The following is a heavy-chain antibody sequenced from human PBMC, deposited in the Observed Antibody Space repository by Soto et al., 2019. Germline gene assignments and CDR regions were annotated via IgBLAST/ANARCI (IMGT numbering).Heavy chain of an antibody. V-gene: IGHV1-18*01. Sequence: QVQLVQSGAEVKKPGASVKVSCKASGYTFTSYGISWVRQAPGQGLEWMGWISAYNGNTNYAQKLQGRVTMTTDTSTSTAYMELRSLRSDDTAVYYCARDRLVAPSSSSWYTAGYFDLWGRGTLVTVSS. CDR1: GYTFTSYG. CDR2: ISAYNGNT. J-gene: IGHJ2*01. D-gene: IGHD6-13*01. CDR3: ARDRLVAPSSSSWYTAGYFDL.